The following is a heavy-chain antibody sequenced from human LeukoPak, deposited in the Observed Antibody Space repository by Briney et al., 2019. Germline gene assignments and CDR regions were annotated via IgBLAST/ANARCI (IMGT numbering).Heavy chain of an antibody. J-gene: IGHJ4*02. V-gene: IGHV3-48*02. CDR1: GFTFRSYE. CDR2: ISSSSSTI. Sequence: GVSLRLSCGASGFTFRSYEMNWVRQAPGKGLEWVSSISSSSSTIYYADSVKGRFTISRDNAKNSLYLQMNSLGDEDTAVYYCARVYNYDSSGYYFDYWGQGTLVTVSS. CDR3: ARVYNYDSSGYYFDY. D-gene: IGHD3-22*01.